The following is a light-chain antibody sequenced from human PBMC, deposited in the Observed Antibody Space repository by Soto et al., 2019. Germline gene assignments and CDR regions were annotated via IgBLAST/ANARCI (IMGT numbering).Light chain of an antibody. CDR1: QRISCW. J-gene: IGKJ4*01. CDR2: EAS. Sequence: DIQMTQSPSTLSASGGDRVTITCRASQRISCWLAWYQQKPGKAPKLLVDEASSLQSGVPSRFSGSGSGTEITLTISSLQAADFAIYYCPQYRTYPGTCGGGTKVEIK. CDR3: PQYRTYPGT. V-gene: IGKV1-5*01.